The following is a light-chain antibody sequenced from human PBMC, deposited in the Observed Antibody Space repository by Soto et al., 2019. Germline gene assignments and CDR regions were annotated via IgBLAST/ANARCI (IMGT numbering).Light chain of an antibody. Sequence: DIVVTQSPDSLAVSLGERATINCRSSQSVLYSSNNKNYLAWFQQKPGQSPKLLIYWASTRESGVPDRFSGSGSGTDFTLTISSLQAEDVAVYYCQQYYTTPFTFGPGTRWIS. V-gene: IGKV4-1*01. CDR3: QQYYTTPFT. J-gene: IGKJ3*01. CDR1: QSVLYSSNNKNY. CDR2: WAS.